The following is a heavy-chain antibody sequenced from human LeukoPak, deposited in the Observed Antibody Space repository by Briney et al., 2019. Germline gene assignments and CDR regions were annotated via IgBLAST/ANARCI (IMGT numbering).Heavy chain of an antibody. CDR2: IYYSGST. D-gene: IGHD3-10*01. V-gene: IGHV4-59*01. CDR1: GGSISSYY. Sequence: SETLSLTCTVSGGSISSYYWSRIRQPPGRGLEWIGYIYYSGSTNYNPSLKSRVTISVDTSKNQFSLKLSSVTAADTAVYYCARLTTMVRGVIAFDYWGQGTLVTVSS. CDR3: ARLTTMVRGVIAFDY. J-gene: IGHJ4*02.